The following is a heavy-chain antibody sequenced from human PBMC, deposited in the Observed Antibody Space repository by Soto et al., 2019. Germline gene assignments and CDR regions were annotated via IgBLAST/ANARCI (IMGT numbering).Heavy chain of an antibody. CDR1: GGTFSSYA. CDR2: IMPIFGTG. Sequence: GASVKVSCKASGGTFSSYAISWVRQAPGQGLEWMGGIMPIFGTGNYAQKFQGRVTINADKSTSTAYMELSSLTSEGTAVYYCARSRYCSGGSCYNFDSWGQGTLVTVSS. V-gene: IGHV1-69*06. D-gene: IGHD2-15*01. CDR3: ARSRYCSGGSCYNFDS. J-gene: IGHJ4*02.